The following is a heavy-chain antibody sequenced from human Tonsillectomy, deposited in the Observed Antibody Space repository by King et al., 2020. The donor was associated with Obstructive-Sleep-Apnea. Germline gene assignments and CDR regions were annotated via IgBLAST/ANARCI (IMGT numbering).Heavy chain of an antibody. J-gene: IGHJ4*02. CDR3: GKVKGFEELLWALDY. V-gene: IGHV3-43D*03. CDR1: GFTFDDHA. Sequence: VQLVESGGVVVQPGGSLRLSCAGSGFTFDDHAMHWVRQAPGKGLEWVSLISWDGGSTYYADSVKGRFTISRDNSKNSLYLQMNSLRAEDTALYYCGKVKGFEELLWALDYWGQGTLVTVSS. CDR2: ISWDGGST. D-gene: IGHD2-15*01.